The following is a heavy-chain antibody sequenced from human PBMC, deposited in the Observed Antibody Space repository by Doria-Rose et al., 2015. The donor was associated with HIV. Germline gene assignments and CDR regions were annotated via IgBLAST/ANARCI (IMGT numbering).Heavy chain of an antibody. CDR2: IFYPGST. CDR3: ARVLSGTYDY. CDR1: GGSISHYY. J-gene: IGHJ4*02. Sequence: QVQLQESGPGLVKPSETLSLTCSVSGGSISHYYWSWIRQPPGKGLEYIGDIFYPGSTNYSPSLKSRVSISIDTSKNKFSLRLSSVTAADTAVYYCARVLSGTYDYWGQGTLVTVSS. V-gene: IGHV4-59*01. D-gene: IGHD1-26*01.